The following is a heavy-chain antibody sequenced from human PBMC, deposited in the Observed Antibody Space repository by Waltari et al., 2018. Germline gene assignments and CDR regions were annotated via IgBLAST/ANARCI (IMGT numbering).Heavy chain of an antibody. D-gene: IGHD2-21*02. V-gene: IGHV4-34*01. CDR2: TDHSGST. J-gene: IGHJ6*02. CDR3: ARGASVVTPWRRIMDV. Sequence: QVQLQQWGAGLLKPSETLSLTCAVSGGSFSGYFWNGIRQAPGQGLEWIAETDHSGSTNNNPSLKSRVTISLDMSKNLFSLNLSSVTAADTAVFFCARGASVVTPWRRIMDVWGQGTTVTVSS. CDR1: GGSFSGYF.